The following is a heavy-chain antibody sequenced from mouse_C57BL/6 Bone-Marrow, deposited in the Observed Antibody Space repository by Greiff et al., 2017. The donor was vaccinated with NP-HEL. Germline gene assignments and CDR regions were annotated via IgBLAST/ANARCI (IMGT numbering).Heavy chain of an antibody. CDR3: ALRRRYFDY. V-gene: IGHV5-16*02. J-gene: IGHJ2*01. Sequence: EVKLMESEGGLVQPGSSMKLSCTASGFTFSDYYMAWVRQVPEKGLEWVANINYDGSSTYYLDSLKSRFIISRDNAKNILYLQMSSLKSEDTATYYCALRRRYFDYWGQGTTLTVSS. CDR1: GFTFSDYY. CDR2: INYDGSST.